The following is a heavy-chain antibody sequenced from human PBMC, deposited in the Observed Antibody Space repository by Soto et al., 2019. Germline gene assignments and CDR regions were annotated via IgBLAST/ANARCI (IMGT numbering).Heavy chain of an antibody. D-gene: IGHD1-1*01. V-gene: IGHV1-8*01. CDR2: MNPNSGNT. CDR1: GYTFTSYD. J-gene: IGHJ6*02. CDR3: ARERTGTTSMDV. Sequence: QVQLVQSGAEVKKPGASVKVSCKASGYTFTSYDINWVRQATGQGLEWMGWMNPNSGNTGYAQKFRGRVTMTRNTSTSTADMELSSLRSGDTAVYYCARERTGTTSMDVWGQGTTVTVSS.